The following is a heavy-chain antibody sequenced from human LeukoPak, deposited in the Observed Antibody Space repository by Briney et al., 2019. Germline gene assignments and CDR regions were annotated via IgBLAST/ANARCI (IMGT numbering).Heavy chain of an antibody. CDR1: GYTLTELS. D-gene: IGHD1-26*01. CDR3: ATVKIVGANNWFDP. J-gene: IGHJ5*02. CDR2: FDPEDGET. V-gene: IGHV1-24*01. Sequence: ASVKVSCKVSGYTLTELSMHWVRQAPGKGLEWMEGFDPEDGETIYAQKFHGRVTMTEDTSTDTAYMELSSLRSEDTAVYYCATVKIVGANNWFDPWGQGTLVTVSS.